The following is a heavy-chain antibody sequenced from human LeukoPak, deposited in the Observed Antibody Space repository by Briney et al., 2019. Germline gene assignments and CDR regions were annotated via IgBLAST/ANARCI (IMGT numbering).Heavy chain of an antibody. Sequence: KPSETLSLTCAVYGGSFSGYYWSWIRQPPGKGLEWVSYISSSSSTIYYADSVKGRFTISRDNAKNSLYLQMNSLRADDTAVYYCALGYYWFGEFPTLDSWGQGTLVTVSS. V-gene: IGHV3-11*04. D-gene: IGHD3-10*01. CDR3: ALGYYWFGEFPTLDS. CDR1: GGSFSGYY. J-gene: IGHJ4*02. CDR2: ISSSSSTI.